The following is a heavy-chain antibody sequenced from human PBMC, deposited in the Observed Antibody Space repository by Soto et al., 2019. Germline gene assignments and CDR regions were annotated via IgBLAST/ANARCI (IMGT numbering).Heavy chain of an antibody. Sequence: GGSLRLSCAASGFTFSRYGMHWIRQAPGKGLDWVAIIWFDGSNKNYADSVKGRFTISRDNSKNTLYLEMNSLRADDTAVYYCASVNGDYVFDYWGQGTQVTVSS. J-gene: IGHJ4*02. D-gene: IGHD4-17*01. V-gene: IGHV3-33*01. CDR1: GFTFSRYG. CDR3: ASVNGDYVFDY. CDR2: IWFDGSNK.